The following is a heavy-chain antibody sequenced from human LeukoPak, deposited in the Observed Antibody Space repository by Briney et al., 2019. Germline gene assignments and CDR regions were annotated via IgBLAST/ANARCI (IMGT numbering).Heavy chain of an antibody. D-gene: IGHD1-14*01. CDR2: IYYSEST. CDR1: GGSISSGDYY. CDR3: AREVFLPITSYYYYYGMDV. Sequence: SETLSLTCTVSGGSISSGDYYWSWIRQPPGKGLEWIGYIYYSESTYYNPSLKSRVTISVDTSKNQFSLKLSSVTAADTAVYYCAREVFLPITSYYYYYGMDVWGQGTTVTVSS. V-gene: IGHV4-30-4*01. J-gene: IGHJ6*02.